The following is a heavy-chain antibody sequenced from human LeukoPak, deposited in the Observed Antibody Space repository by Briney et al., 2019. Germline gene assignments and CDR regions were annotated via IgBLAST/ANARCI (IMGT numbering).Heavy chain of an antibody. Sequence: PSETLSLTCTVSGGALTKYYWHWIRQAPGKGLEWIDFIFHTGITNYNPSLKSRVTISVDASKNQFSLKLTSVTAADTAVYFCAGDLFPINWFEYWGQGTLVTVSS. D-gene: IGHD2-2*02. J-gene: IGHJ5*01. V-gene: IGHV4-59*01. CDR1: GGALTKYY. CDR3: AGDLFPINWFEY. CDR2: IFHTGIT.